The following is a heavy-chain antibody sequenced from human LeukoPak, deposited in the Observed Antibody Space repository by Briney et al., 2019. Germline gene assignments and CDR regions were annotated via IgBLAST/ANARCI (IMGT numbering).Heavy chain of an antibody. D-gene: IGHD2-15*01. CDR3: GRAPRPVAWNWFDP. CDR2: IRNKSYGGRA. V-gene: IGHV3-49*03. Sequence: GGSPRLSCRTSGFTFGDYALSWFREAPGKGLEWGGFIRNKSYGGRAEYVADVKKRFTILRDDSTRIAYLQMKSLKTEDTGVYYCGRAPRPVAWNWFDPWGQGTLVTVSS. J-gene: IGHJ5*02. CDR1: GFTFGDYA.